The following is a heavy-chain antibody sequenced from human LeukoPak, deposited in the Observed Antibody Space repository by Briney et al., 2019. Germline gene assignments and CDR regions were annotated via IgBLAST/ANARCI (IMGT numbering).Heavy chain of an antibody. CDR1: GFTFGNAW. D-gene: IGHD4-17*01. CDR3: ARDPGTTVTTTGYHY. Sequence: GGSLRLSCAASGFTFGNAWMNWVRQAPGKGLEWVSSISSSSSYIYYADSVKGRFTISRDNAKNSLYLQMNSLRAEDTAVYYCARDPGTTVTTTGYHYWGQGTLVTVSS. V-gene: IGHV3-21*04. J-gene: IGHJ4*02. CDR2: ISSSSSYI.